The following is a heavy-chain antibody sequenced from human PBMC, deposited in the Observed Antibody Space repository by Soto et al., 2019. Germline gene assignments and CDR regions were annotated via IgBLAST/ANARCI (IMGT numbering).Heavy chain of an antibody. D-gene: IGHD3-10*01. Sequence: PGGSLRLSCAASGFTFSSYAMSWVRQAPGKGLEWVSAISGSGGSTYYADSVKGRFTISRDNSKNTLYLQMNSLRAEDTAVYYCAKVTMVRGVIINPSYYFDYWGQGTLVTVSS. V-gene: IGHV3-23*01. CDR2: ISGSGGST. J-gene: IGHJ4*02. CDR1: GFTFSSYA. CDR3: AKVTMVRGVIINPSYYFDY.